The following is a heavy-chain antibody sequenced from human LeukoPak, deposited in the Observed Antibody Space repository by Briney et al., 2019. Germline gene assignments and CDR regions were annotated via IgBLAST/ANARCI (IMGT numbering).Heavy chain of an antibody. CDR2: IGTAGDT. J-gene: IGHJ3*02. CDR1: GFTFSSYD. CDR3: ARAIWGYSSSLYSEPDAFDI. Sequence: GGSLRLSCAASGFTFSSYDMHWVRQATGKGLEWVSAIGTAGDTYYPGSVKGRFTISRENAKNSLYLQMNSLRAGDTAVYYCARAIWGYSSSLYSEPDAFDIWGQGTMVTVSS. D-gene: IGHD6-13*01. V-gene: IGHV3-13*01.